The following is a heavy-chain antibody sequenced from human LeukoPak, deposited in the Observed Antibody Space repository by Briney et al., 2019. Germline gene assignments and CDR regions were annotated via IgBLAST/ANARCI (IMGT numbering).Heavy chain of an antibody. CDR3: ARERFTMVRGVHNWFDP. CDR1: GYTFTVYY. D-gene: IGHD3-10*01. Sequence: ASVNVSCKASGYTFTVYYMHWVRQAPGQGLEWMGWINPNSGGTNYAQKFQGRVTMTRDTSISTAYMELSRLRSDDTAVYYCARERFTMVRGVHNWFDPWGQGTLVTVSS. J-gene: IGHJ5*02. CDR2: INPNSGGT. V-gene: IGHV1-2*02.